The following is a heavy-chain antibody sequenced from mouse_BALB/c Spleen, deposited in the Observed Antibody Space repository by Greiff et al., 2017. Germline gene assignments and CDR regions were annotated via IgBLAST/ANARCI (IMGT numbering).Heavy chain of an antibody. CDR3: SRADGNYFDY. D-gene: IGHD2-1*01. CDR2: INPSTGYT. CDR1: GYTFTSYW. Sequence: VKLQESGAELAKPGASVKMSCKASGYTFTSYWMHWVKQRPGQGLEWIGYINPSTGYTEYNQKFKDKATLTADKSSSTAYMQLSSLTSEDSAVYYCSRADGNYFDYWGQGTTLTVSS. V-gene: IGHV1-7*01. J-gene: IGHJ2*01.